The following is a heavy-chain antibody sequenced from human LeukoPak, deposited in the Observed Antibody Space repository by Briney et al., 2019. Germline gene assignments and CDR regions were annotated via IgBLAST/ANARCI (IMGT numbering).Heavy chain of an antibody. CDR2: IKQDGSEK. Sequence: PGGSLRLSCAASGFTFSDHYIDWVRQAPGKGLEWVANIKQDGSEKYYVDSVKGRFTISRDNAKNSLYLQMNSLRAEDTAVYYCAKDAWGEGDGFNNFDYWGQGTLVTVSS. J-gene: IGHJ4*02. CDR1: GFTFSDHY. D-gene: IGHD5-24*01. V-gene: IGHV3-7*03. CDR3: AKDAWGEGDGFNNFDY.